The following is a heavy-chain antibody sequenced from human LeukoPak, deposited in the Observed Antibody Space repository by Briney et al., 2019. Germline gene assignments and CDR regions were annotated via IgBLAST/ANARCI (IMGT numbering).Heavy chain of an antibody. J-gene: IGHJ4*01. CDR2: ISGGGVTT. CDR1: GFTSIAYA. V-gene: IGHV3-23*01. D-gene: IGHD3-16*01. Sequence: PGGSLRLSCVGSGFTSIAYALTWARQAPGKGLEWVSGISGGGVTTYYADSVKGRFTISRDNSKNTLYLQMNSLRADDTAVYYCAKDQGSGHGAYTWGTFDYWGPETLVTVFS. CDR3: AKDQGSGHGAYTWGTFDY.